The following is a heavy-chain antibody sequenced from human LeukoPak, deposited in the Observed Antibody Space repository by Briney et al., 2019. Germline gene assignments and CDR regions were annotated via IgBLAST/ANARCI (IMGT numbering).Heavy chain of an antibody. CDR3: ARGPQYYYDSSGYHTSYYYYYMDV. D-gene: IGHD3-22*01. CDR1: GFTFSSYA. Sequence: GGSLRLSCAASGFTFSSYAMNWVRQAPGKGLEWVSAISGSGGSTYYADSVKGRFTISRDNSKNTLYLQMNSLRAEDTAVYYCARGPQYYYDSSGYHTSYYYYYMDVWGKGTTVTVSS. CDR2: ISGSGGST. V-gene: IGHV3-23*01. J-gene: IGHJ6*03.